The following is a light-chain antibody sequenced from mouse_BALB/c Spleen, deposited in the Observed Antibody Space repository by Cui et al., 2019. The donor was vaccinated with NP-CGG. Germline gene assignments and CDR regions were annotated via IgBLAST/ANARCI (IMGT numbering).Light chain of an antibody. CDR1: TGAVTTGNY. CDR2: GTN. Sequence: QAVVTQESALTTSPGETVTLTCRSSTGAVTTGNYANWVQEKSDHLFTGLIGGTNNRAPGVPARFSCSLIGDKAALTITGAQTEDEAIYFCALWYSNHWVFGGGTKLTVL. J-gene: IGLJ1*01. CDR3: ALWYSNHWV. V-gene: IGLV1*01.